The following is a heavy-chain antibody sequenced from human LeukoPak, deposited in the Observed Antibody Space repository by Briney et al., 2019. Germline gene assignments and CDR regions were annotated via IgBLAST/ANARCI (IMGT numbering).Heavy chain of an antibody. CDR3: ARGSDTASGLY. Sequence: PSETLSLTCAVYGGSFSGYYWSWIRQPPGKGLEWIGEINHSGRTNYNPSLKSRVSISVDSSKNQFSLKVSSVTAADTAVYYCARGSDTASGLYWGQGTLVTVSS. V-gene: IGHV4-34*01. J-gene: IGHJ4*02. D-gene: IGHD5-18*01. CDR1: GGSFSGYY. CDR2: INHSGRT.